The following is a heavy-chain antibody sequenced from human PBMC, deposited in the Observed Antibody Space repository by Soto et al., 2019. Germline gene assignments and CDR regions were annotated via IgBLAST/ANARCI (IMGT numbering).Heavy chain of an antibody. Sequence: PSETLSLTCTVSGGSISSYYWSWIRQPPGKGLEWIGYIYYSGSTNYNPSLKSRVTISVDTSKNQFSLKLSSVTAADTAVYYCARLGGLPAGTGPIDYWGQGTLVTVSS. D-gene: IGHD6-13*01. CDR3: ARLGGLPAGTGPIDY. J-gene: IGHJ4*02. V-gene: IGHV4-59*08. CDR2: IYYSGST. CDR1: GGSISSYY.